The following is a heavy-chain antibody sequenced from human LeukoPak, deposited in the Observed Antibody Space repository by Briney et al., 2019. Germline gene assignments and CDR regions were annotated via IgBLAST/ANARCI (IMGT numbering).Heavy chain of an antibody. V-gene: IGHV3-7*01. CDR3: ARTSSGWYENWFDP. Sequence: PGGSLRLSCAASGFTFSSYWMSWVRQAPGKGLEWVANIKQDGSEKYYVDSVKGRFTISRDNAKNSLYLQMNSLRAEDTAVYYCARTSSGWYENWFDPWGQGTLVTVSS. CDR2: IKQDGSEK. J-gene: IGHJ5*02. D-gene: IGHD6-19*01. CDR1: GFTFSSYW.